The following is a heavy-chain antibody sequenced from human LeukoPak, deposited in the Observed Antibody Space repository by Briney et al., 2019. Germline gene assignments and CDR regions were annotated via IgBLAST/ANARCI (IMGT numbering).Heavy chain of an antibody. V-gene: IGHV1-69*01. D-gene: IGHD2-2*01. J-gene: IGHJ6*04. CDR3: ARSDIVVVPAAIPYYYYGMDV. CDR2: IIPIFGTA. CDR1: GGTLSSYA. Sequence: SVKVSCKASGGTLSSYAISWVRQAPGQGLEWMGGIIPIFGTANYAQKFQGRVTITADEFTSTAYMELSSLRSEDTAVYYCARSDIVVVPAAIPYYYYGMDVWGKGTTVTVSS.